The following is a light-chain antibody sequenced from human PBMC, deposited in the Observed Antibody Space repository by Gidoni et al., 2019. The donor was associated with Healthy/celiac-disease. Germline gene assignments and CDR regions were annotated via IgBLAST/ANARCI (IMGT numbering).Light chain of an antibody. CDR2: SNN. Sequence: QSVLTQPPSASGTPGQRVTISCSGSSSNIGSNTVNWYQQLPGTAPKLLIYSNNQRPSGVPDRFSGSKSGTSASLAISGLQSEDEADDYCAAWDDSLNGPHVVFGGGTKRTVL. CDR3: AAWDDSLNGPHVV. CDR1: SSNIGSNT. V-gene: IGLV1-44*01. J-gene: IGLJ2*01.